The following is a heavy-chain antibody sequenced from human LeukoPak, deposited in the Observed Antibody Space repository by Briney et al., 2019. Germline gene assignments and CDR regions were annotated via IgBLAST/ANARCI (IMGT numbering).Heavy chain of an antibody. Sequence: GGSLRLSCAASGFTFSSYGMHWVRQAPGKGLEWVAVISYDGSNKYYADSVKGRFTISRDNSKNTLYLQMNSLRAEDTAVYYCAKHLHSSVDYWGQGTLVTVSS. D-gene: IGHD3-22*01. CDR3: AKHLHSSVDY. J-gene: IGHJ4*02. V-gene: IGHV3-30*18. CDR1: GFTFSSYG. CDR2: ISYDGSNK.